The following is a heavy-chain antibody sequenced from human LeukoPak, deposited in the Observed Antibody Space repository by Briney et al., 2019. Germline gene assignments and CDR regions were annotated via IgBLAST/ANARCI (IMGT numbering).Heavy chain of an antibody. CDR2: IYSGGST. V-gene: IGHV3-66*01. CDR1: GFPFTSNY. J-gene: IGHJ3*02. Sequence: APLRLSCAASGFPFTSNYMTWVRQAPGKGLEWVSLIYSGGSTSYADSVRGRFTISRDNSKNTLYLQMNSLRAEDTAVYYCARIETVADAFDIWGQGTVVTVSS. D-gene: IGHD1-1*01. CDR3: ARIETVADAFDI.